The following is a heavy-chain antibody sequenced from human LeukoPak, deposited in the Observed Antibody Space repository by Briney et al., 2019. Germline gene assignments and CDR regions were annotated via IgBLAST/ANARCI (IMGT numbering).Heavy chain of an antibody. D-gene: IGHD2-2*02. CDR2: IYYSGST. CDR1: GGSISSYY. Sequence: SETLSLTCTVSGGSISSYYWSWIRQPPGKGLEWIGYIYYSGSTNYNPSLKSRVTISVDTSKNQFSLRLSSVTAADTAVYYCARSQELLYAVDYWGQGTLVTVSS. V-gene: IGHV4-59*01. CDR3: ARSQELLYAVDY. J-gene: IGHJ4*02.